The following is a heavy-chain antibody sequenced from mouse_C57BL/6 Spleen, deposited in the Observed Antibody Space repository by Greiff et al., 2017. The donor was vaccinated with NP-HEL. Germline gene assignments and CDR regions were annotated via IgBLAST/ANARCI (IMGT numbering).Heavy chain of an antibody. CDR1: GFTFSSYA. CDR2: ISSGGDYI. V-gene: IGHV5-9-1*02. Sequence: EVMLVESGEGLVKPGGSLKLSCAASGFTFSSYAMSWVRQTPEKRLEWVAYISSGGDYIYYADTVKGRFTISRDNARNTLYLQMSSLKSEDTAMYYCTREGAIVTNYYAMDYWGQGTSVTVSS. CDR3: TREGAIVTNYYAMDY. J-gene: IGHJ4*01. D-gene: IGHD2-5*01.